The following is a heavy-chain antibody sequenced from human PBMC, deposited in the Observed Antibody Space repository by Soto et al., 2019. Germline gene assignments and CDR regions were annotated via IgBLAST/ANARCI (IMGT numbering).Heavy chain of an antibody. CDR2: INTDNGDT. Sequence: QVQLVQSGAEVKKPGASVRLSCKPSGYTFSTFGITWVRQAPGQGLEWMGWINTDNGDTNYAKNFQGRVTMTTDTSTNAAYMELRSLRYDDTGVYYFARVFTAAGTGETDKCGQGTPVTVSS. CDR1: GYTFSTFG. V-gene: IGHV1-18*01. CDR3: ARVFTAAGTGETDK. D-gene: IGHD6-13*01. J-gene: IGHJ4*02.